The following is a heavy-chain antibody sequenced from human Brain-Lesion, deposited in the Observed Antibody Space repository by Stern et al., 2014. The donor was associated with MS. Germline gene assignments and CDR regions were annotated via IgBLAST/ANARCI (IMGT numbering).Heavy chain of an antibody. CDR3: ARVYNTIYGIVTQRGSGMDV. J-gene: IGHJ6*02. Sequence: EVQLVESGGGLVQPGGSLTISCTAAGFTFGNYWMTGVRQAPGKGREWVANIKEDGTEKNYVDSVKGRFTISRDNARNSLYLQMNSLRVEDTALYYCARVYNTIYGIVTQRGSGMDVWGQGTTVIVSS. D-gene: IGHD3-3*01. CDR2: IKEDGTEK. CDR1: GFTFGNYW. V-gene: IGHV3-7*01.